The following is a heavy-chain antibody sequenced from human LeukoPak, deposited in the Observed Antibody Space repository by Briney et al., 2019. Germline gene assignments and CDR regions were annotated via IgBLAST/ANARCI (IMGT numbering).Heavy chain of an antibody. CDR1: GGSISVSNYY. CDR2: IIYSGTT. D-gene: IGHD4-17*01. CDR3: ARDFGDHRIDY. J-gene: IGHJ4*02. Sequence: KPSETLSLTCTVSGGSISVSNYYWGWVRQSPEEGLEWIGSIIYSGTTHYDPSLRSRVTISVDTSKSQFSLRLTSVTAADTAVYYCARDFGDHRIDYWGQGTLVTVSS. V-gene: IGHV4-39*01.